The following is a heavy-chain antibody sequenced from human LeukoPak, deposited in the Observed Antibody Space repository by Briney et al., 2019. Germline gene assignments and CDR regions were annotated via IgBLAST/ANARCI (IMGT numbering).Heavy chain of an antibody. J-gene: IGHJ5*02. V-gene: IGHV4-39*01. CDR3: ARTAIAAAGFDP. CDR1: GGSLSSSRYS. Sequence: SETLSLTCTVPGGSLSSSRYSWGWMRQPPGKGLEWIGSIYYSGSTYYNPSLKSRVTISVDTSKNQFSLKLSSVTAADTAVYYCARTAIAAAGFDPWGQGTLVTVSS. CDR2: IYYSGST. D-gene: IGHD6-13*01.